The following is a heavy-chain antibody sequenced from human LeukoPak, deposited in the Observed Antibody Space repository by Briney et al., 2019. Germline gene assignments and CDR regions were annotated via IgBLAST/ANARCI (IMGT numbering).Heavy chain of an antibody. D-gene: IGHD1-26*01. Sequence: GGSLRLSCAASGFTFSSYAMSWVRQAPGKGLEWVSAISGSGGSTYYADSVKGRFTISRDNFKNTLYLQMNSLRAEDTAVYYCAKALGATYYYGLDVWGQGTTVTVSS. CDR1: GFTFSSYA. V-gene: IGHV3-23*01. CDR2: ISGSGGST. J-gene: IGHJ6*02. CDR3: AKALGATYYYGLDV.